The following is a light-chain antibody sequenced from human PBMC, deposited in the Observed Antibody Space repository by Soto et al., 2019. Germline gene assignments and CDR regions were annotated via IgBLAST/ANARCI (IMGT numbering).Light chain of an antibody. Sequence: QSLLTQPASVSGSPGQSITISCPGTSIDVGCYNYVSWYQQHPGKAPKLMIYDVSNRPSGVSNRFSGSKSGDTASLTISGLQAEDEADYYCSSYTSSSTLYVFGTGTKVTVL. CDR1: SIDVGCYNY. J-gene: IGLJ1*01. V-gene: IGLV2-14*01. CDR3: SSYTSSSTLYV. CDR2: DVS.